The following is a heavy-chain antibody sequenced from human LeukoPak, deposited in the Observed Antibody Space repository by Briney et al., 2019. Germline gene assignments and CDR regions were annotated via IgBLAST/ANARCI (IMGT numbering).Heavy chain of an antibody. CDR1: GFTFSIYA. V-gene: IGHV3-23*01. CDR2: ISANGGGT. CDR3: ATIGDRRTGELYRIDY. J-gene: IGHJ4*02. Sequence: GGSLRLSCAASGFTFSIYAMNWVRQAPGKGLEWVSSISANGGGTHYADSVKGRFTISRDNSKNTLYLQMNSLRPEDAAIYYCATIGDRRTGELYRIDYWGQGTLVTVSS. D-gene: IGHD7-27*01.